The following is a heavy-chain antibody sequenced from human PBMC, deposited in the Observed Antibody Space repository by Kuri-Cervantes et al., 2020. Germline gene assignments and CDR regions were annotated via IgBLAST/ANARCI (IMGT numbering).Heavy chain of an antibody. CDR3: ASFYY. CDR2: IYHSGST. D-gene: IGHD2/OR15-2a*01. Sequence: SQTLSLTCAVYGGSFSGYYWSWIRQPPGKGLEWIGSIYHSGSTSYNTSLKSRVTISVDTSKNQFSLKLSSVTAADTAVYYCASFYYWGRGTLVTVSS. V-gene: IGHV4-34*01. CDR1: GGSFSGYY. J-gene: IGHJ4*02.